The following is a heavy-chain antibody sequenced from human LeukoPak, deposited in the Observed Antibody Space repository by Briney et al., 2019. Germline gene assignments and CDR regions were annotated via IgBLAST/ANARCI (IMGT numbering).Heavy chain of an antibody. J-gene: IGHJ4*02. CDR2: FLYSGTT. D-gene: IGHD1-26*01. V-gene: IGHV4-59*02. CDR3: ATLVYSGSRYHFDT. Sequence: SETLSLTCSVPNGAVKIYYWTWIRQPLGQGLEWIGNFLYSGTTTYRASLDSRLIISVDNSKNTVSLRLFSVTAADTAVYYCATLVYSGSRYHFDTWGQGTLVTVSS. CDR1: NGAVKIYY.